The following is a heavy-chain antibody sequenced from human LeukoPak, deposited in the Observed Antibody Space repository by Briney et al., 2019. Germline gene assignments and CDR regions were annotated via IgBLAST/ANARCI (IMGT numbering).Heavy chain of an antibody. V-gene: IGHV5-51*01. D-gene: IGHD6-13*01. Sequence: GESLKISCKASGYGFTTYWIGWVRQMPGKGLEWMGIIYPGDSDTRYSPSFQGQVTISADKSISTAYLQWSSLKASDTAMHYCARQQAGAGYSSSDYWGQGTLVTVSS. CDR2: IYPGDSDT. CDR3: ARQQAGAGYSSSDY. CDR1: GYGFTTYW. J-gene: IGHJ4*02.